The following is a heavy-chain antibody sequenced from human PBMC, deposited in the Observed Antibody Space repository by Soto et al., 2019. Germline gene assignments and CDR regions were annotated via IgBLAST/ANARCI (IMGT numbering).Heavy chain of an antibody. D-gene: IGHD4-17*01. CDR2: IYPGDSDI. J-gene: IGHJ3*02. V-gene: IGHV5-51*01. CDR1: GYSFTSYW. Sequence: EVQRVQSGAEVKKPGEALKISCKGSGYSFTSYWIGWVRQMPGKGLEWMGIIYPGDSDIRYSPSFQGQVTISADKSISTAYLQWSSLKASDTAMYYCARLGDDYGGNSGAFDIWGQGTMVTVSS. CDR3: ARLGDDYGGNSGAFDI.